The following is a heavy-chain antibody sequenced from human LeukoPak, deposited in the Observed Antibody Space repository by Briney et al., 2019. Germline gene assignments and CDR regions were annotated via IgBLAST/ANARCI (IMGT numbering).Heavy chain of an antibody. Sequence: PSETLSLTCTVSGGSIRSYYWSWIRQAPGKGLEWIGFIFYSGYTSYSPSLKSRVAISVDTSKSQFSLRLSSMTAADTAIYYCARGRNDNGGMFFDSWAQGTLVTVSS. D-gene: IGHD4-23*01. CDR1: GGSIRSYY. CDR3: ARGRNDNGGMFFDS. J-gene: IGHJ4*02. V-gene: IGHV4-59*01. CDR2: IFYSGYT.